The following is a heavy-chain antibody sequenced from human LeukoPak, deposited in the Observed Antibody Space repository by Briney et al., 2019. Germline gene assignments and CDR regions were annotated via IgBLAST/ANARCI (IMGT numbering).Heavy chain of an antibody. Sequence: SVKVSCKASGGTFSSYAISWVRQAPGQGLEWMGGIIPIFGTANYAQKFQGRVTITADESTSTTYMELSSLRSEDTAVYYCARDPSGGEYSGYAKFDYWGQGTLVTVSS. CDR3: ARDPSGGEYSGYAKFDY. V-gene: IGHV1-69*01. D-gene: IGHD5-12*01. J-gene: IGHJ4*02. CDR1: GGTFSSYA. CDR2: IIPIFGTA.